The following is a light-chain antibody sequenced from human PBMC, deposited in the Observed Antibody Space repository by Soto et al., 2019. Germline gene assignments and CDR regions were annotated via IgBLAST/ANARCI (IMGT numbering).Light chain of an antibody. J-gene: IGKJ1*01. V-gene: IGKV3-15*01. Sequence: EIVMTQSPATVSASPGEIVTLSCRASHSVSSNLAWYQQKPGHAPRLLIYGASTRATCIPARFSGSGSGTEFTLTSSSLQSEDLAVYYCQQYNKWPTWTSRQGTKVDIK. CDR2: GAS. CDR3: QQYNKWPTWT. CDR1: HSVSSN.